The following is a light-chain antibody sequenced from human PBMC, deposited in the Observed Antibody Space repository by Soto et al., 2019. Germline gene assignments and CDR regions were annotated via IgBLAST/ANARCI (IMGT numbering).Light chain of an antibody. CDR1: SSDVGGYNS. Sequence: QSALTQPASVSGSPGQSITISCTGTSSDVGGYNSVSWYQQHPGKAPKLMIYDVSNRPSGVSNRFSGSKSGNTASLTISGLQAEDEADYFCSSYTSSSTLYVVFGGGTQLTVL. CDR3: SSYTSSSTLYVV. CDR2: DVS. V-gene: IGLV2-14*01. J-gene: IGLJ2*01.